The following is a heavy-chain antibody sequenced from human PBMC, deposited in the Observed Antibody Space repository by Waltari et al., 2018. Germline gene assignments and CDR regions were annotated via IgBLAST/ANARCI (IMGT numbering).Heavy chain of an antibody. CDR3: AGTPVGVTFLYFDY. CDR2: INYSGST. Sequence: QVQLQQWGAGLLKPSETLSLTCAVHGGSFSGYYWSWIRQSPGKGLEWIGEINYSGSTNYNPSLKSRVTISIDTSKTQFSLELTSVTGADTAVYYCAGTPVGVTFLYFDYWGQGTLVTVSS. V-gene: IGHV4-34*01. CDR1: GGSFSGYY. D-gene: IGHD1-26*01. J-gene: IGHJ4*02.